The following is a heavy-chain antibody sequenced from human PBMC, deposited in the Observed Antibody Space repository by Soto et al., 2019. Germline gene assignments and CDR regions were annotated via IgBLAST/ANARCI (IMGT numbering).Heavy chain of an antibody. D-gene: IGHD2-2*02. V-gene: IGHV1-46*01. CDR3: ARDIVLVPAAIGHYYYGMDV. J-gene: IGHJ6*02. Sequence: ASVKVSCKASGYTFTSYYMHWVRQAPGQGLEWMGIINPSGGSTSYAQKFQGRVTMTRDTSTSTVYMELSSLRSEDTAVYYCARDIVLVPAAIGHYYYGMDVWGQGTTVTVSS. CDR1: GYTFTSYY. CDR2: INPSGGST.